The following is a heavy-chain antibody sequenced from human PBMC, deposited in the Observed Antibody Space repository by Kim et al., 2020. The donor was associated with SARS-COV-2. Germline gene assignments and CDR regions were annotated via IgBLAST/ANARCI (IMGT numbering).Heavy chain of an antibody. CDR3: ARERSTNWVPFDY. J-gene: IGHJ4*02. CDR2: ISSSGNTI. V-gene: IGHV3-11*01. D-gene: IGHD7-27*01. Sequence: RGSLRLSCAASGFTFSDYYMSWLRQAAGKGLEWVSYISSSGNTIHYADSVKGRFTISRDNAKNSLYLQMNSLRAEDTAIYYCARERSTNWVPFDYWGQGT. CDR1: GFTFSDYY.